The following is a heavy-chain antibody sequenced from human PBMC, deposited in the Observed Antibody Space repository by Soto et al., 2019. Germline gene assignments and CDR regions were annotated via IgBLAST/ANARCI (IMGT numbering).Heavy chain of an antibody. V-gene: IGHV4-30-4*01. D-gene: IGHD2-15*01. Sequence: QVQLQESGPGLVKPSQTLSLTCTVSGVSISSGNSYWSWIRQPPGKGLEWIGYIYYSGSTYYNPSLKSRVTISVDTSKNQFSLKLSSVTAADTAVYYCARVPVVVAALYLDYWGQGSLVTVSS. CDR3: ARVPVVVAALYLDY. CDR1: GVSISSGNSY. J-gene: IGHJ4*01. CDR2: IYYSGST.